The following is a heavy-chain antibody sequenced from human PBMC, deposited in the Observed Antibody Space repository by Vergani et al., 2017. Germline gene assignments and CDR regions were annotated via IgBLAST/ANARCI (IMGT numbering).Heavy chain of an antibody. V-gene: IGHV5-51*01. CDR2: IYPGDSDT. CDR3: ARQGGYXSSTSCSRDNWFDP. Sequence: EVQLVQSGAEVKKPGESLKISCKGSGYSFTSYWIGWVRQMPGKGLEWIGIIYPGDSDTRYSPSFQGQVTISADKSISTAYLQWSSLKASDTAMYYCARQGGYXSSTSCSRDNWFDPWGQGTLVTVSS. D-gene: IGHD2-2*01. CDR1: GYSFTSYW. J-gene: IGHJ5*02.